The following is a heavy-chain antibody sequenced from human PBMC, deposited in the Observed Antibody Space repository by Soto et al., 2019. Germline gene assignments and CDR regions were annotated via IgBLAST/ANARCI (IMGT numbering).Heavy chain of an antibody. CDR3: VTVTGGD. Sequence: QVQLVQSGAEVKKPGASVKVSCKVSGYSLSESSRHWVRQAPGKGLECMGGFDPKDGEMLYAQKFQGRVTVTEDTSTDTAYMELSSLTYDDTAVYYCVTVTGGDWGQGTLVTVSS. D-gene: IGHD7-27*01. CDR1: GYSLSESS. V-gene: IGHV1-24*01. J-gene: IGHJ4*02. CDR2: FDPKDGEM.